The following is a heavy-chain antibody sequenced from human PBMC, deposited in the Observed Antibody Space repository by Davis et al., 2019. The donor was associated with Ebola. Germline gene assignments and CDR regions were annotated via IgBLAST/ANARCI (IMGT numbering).Heavy chain of an antibody. V-gene: IGHV7-4-1*04. CDR3: VRDAIDGYNWSH. CDR2: INTNTGNP. D-gene: IGHD5-24*01. Sequence: AASVKVSCKASGYSFKNYAISWVRQAPGQGLEWMGWINTNTGNPTYAQGFTGRFVFSLDTSASMAYLQITSLRADDTAIYFCVRDAIDGYNWSHWGQGTLVTVSS. J-gene: IGHJ4*02. CDR1: GYSFKNYA.